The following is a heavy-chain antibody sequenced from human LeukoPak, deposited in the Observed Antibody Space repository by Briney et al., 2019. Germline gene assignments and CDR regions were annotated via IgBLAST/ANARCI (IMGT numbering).Heavy chain of an antibody. V-gene: IGHV3-23*01. D-gene: IGHD6-19*01. CDR1: GFTLSSYS. CDR3: AKGHSSGPEDY. J-gene: IGHJ4*02. Sequence: GGSLRLSCAASGFTLSSYSMNWVRQAPGKGLEWVSAISGSGGSTYYADSVKGRFTISRDNSKNTLYLQMNSLRAEDTAVYYCAKGHSSGPEDYWGQGTLVTVSS. CDR2: ISGSGGST.